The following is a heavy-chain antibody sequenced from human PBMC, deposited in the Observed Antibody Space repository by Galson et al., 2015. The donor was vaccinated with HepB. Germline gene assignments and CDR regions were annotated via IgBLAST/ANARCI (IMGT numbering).Heavy chain of an antibody. D-gene: IGHD6-19*01. J-gene: IGHJ4*02. CDR1: GYTFTGYH. Sequence: SVKVSCKASGYTFTGYHMHWVRQAPGQGLEWMGWINPNSGGTNYAQKFQGWVTMTRDTSISTAYMELSSLRSEDTAVYYCAREGSSGWYYFDYWGQGTLVTVSS. V-gene: IGHV1-2*04. CDR3: AREGSSGWYYFDY. CDR2: INPNSGGT.